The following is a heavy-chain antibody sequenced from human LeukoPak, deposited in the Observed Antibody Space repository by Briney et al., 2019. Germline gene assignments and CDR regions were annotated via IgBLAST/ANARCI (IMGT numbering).Heavy chain of an antibody. J-gene: IGHJ3*02. V-gene: IGHV4-4*07. CDR1: GGSISTYY. CDR3: ARGTVPNAFDI. Sequence: PSETLSLTCTVSGGSISTYYWSWIRQPAGKGLEWIGRMYTSGSTNYNPSLKSRVTMSVDTSKNQFSLKLSSVTAADTAVYFCARGTVPNAFDIWGQGTMVTVS. D-gene: IGHD1/OR15-1a*01. CDR2: MYTSGST.